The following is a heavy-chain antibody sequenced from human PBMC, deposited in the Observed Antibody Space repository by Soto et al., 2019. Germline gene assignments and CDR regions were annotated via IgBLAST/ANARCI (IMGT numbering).Heavy chain of an antibody. CDR1: GGSFSGYY. CDR2: INHSGST. CDR3: AWLYSSAAAHYYNNVGMDV. V-gene: IGHV4-34*01. J-gene: IGHJ6*02. D-gene: IGHD6-25*01. Sequence: LSETLSLTCAVYGGSFSGYYWSWIRQPPGKGLEWIGEINHSGSTNYNPSLKSRGTISVDTSKNQFSLKLSSLTAADTAVYYWAWLYSSAAAHYYNNVGMDVWCQET.